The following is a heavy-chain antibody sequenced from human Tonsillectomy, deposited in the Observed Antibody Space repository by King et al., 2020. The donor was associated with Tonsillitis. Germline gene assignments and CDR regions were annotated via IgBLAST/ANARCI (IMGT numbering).Heavy chain of an antibody. Sequence: VQLVESGGGLVQPGGSLKLSCAVSGFTFSGSVMHWVRQASGKGLEWVGCIRSKANNYATAYSASVKGRFTISRDDSKNTAFLQMNSLKTEDTAVYYCSTQNDDWGQGTLVTVSS. V-gene: IGHV3-73*02. CDR2: IRSKANNYAT. CDR3: STQNDD. CDR1: GFTFSGSV. J-gene: IGHJ4*02.